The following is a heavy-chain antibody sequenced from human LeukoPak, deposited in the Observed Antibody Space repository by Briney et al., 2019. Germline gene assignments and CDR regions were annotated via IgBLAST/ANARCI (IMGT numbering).Heavy chain of an antibody. CDR1: GFTFVDYG. D-gene: IGHD3-3*02. V-gene: IGHV3-20*04. J-gene: IGHJ4*02. CDR3: ARDRLGPSFSVSHFDL. Sequence: GGSLRLSCATSGFTFVDYGLSWVRRAPGKGLEWLCAINYNGAITDYADSVKGRFTISRDNAKNSLYLRMDSLRAEDAALYYCARDRLGPSFSVSHFDLWGQGTLVTVSS. CDR2: INYNGAIT.